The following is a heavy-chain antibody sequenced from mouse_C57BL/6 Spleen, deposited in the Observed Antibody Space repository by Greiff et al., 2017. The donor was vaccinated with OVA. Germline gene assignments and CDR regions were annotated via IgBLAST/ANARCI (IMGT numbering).Heavy chain of an antibody. D-gene: IGHD2-3*01. J-gene: IGHJ4*01. V-gene: IGHV5-4*03. CDR3: ASDGYYGAMDY. CDR2: ISDGGSYT. CDR1: GFTFSSYA. Sequence: EVKLMESGGGLVKPGGSLKLSCAASGFTFSSYAMSWVRQTPEKRLAWVATISDGGSYTYYPDNVKGRFTISRDNAKNNLYLQMSHLKSEDTAMYYCASDGYYGAMDYWGQGTSVTVSS.